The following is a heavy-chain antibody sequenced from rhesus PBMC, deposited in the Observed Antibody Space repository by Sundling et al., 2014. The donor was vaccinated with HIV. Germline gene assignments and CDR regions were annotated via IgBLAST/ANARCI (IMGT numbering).Heavy chain of an antibody. CDR3: ARDPFYHDYFDY. CDR2: ISWDGDST. Sequence: EAQLVESGGGVVQPGGSLRLSCAASGFTFDDYAVHWVRQAPGKGLEWVSGISWDGDSTYYTDSVKGRFTISRDNANNYLYLQMDSLRAEDTALYYCARDPFYHDYFDYWGQGVLVTVSS. V-gene: IGHV3-67*01. CDR1: GFTFDDYA. J-gene: IGHJ4*01.